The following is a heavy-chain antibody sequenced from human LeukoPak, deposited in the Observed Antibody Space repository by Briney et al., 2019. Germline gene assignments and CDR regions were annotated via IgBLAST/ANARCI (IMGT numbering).Heavy chain of an antibody. CDR1: GFTFSSYS. V-gene: IGHV3-48*01. CDR2: ISSSSSTI. J-gene: IGHJ4*02. CDR3: ARVVLDRFDY. D-gene: IGHD1-1*01. Sequence: PGGSLRLSCAASGFTFSSYSMNWVRQAPGKGLEWVSYISSSSSTIYYADSVKGRFTISRDNAKNSLYLQMNSLRAEDTAVYCCARVVLDRFDYWGQGTLVTVSS.